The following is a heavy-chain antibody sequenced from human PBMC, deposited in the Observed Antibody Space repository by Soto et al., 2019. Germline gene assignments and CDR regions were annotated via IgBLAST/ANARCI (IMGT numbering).Heavy chain of an antibody. J-gene: IGHJ4*02. CDR2: IYYSGST. CDR1: GGSISSYY. D-gene: IGHD2-2*01. CDR3: ARGRGTRSSRDDY. V-gene: IGHV4-59*12. Sequence: SETLCLTCTVSGGSISSYYLSLIRQPPGKGLEWIGYIYYSGSTNYNPSLKSRGTISVDTSKNQFSLKLSSVTAADTAVYYCARGRGTRSSRDDYWGQGTLVTVSS.